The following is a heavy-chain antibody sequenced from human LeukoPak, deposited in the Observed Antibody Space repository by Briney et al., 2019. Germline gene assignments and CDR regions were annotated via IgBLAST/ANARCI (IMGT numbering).Heavy chain of an antibody. V-gene: IGHV1-46*01. CDR3: ARDHLPTYYDFWSGYWDNWFDP. CDR1: GYTFTSYY. J-gene: IGHJ5*02. D-gene: IGHD3-3*01. CDR2: INPSGGST. Sequence: GASVKVSCKASGYTFTSYYMHWVRQAPGQGLEWMGIINPSGGSTSYAQKFQGRVTMTRDMSTSTVYMELSSLRSEDTAVYYCARDHLPTYYDFWSGYWDNWFDPWGQGTLVTVSS.